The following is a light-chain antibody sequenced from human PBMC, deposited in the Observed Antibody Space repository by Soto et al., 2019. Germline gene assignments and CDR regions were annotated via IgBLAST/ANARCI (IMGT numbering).Light chain of an antibody. CDR3: QQYGTSPWT. Sequence: EIVMTQSPATLSVSPGERATLSCRASQSVSNNLAWYRQKPGQAPRLLIYGASTRATGIPARFSGSGSGSDFTLTISRLEPEDFAVYYCQQYGTSPWTFGQGTKVEIK. V-gene: IGKV3-15*01. CDR2: GAS. J-gene: IGKJ1*01. CDR1: QSVSNN.